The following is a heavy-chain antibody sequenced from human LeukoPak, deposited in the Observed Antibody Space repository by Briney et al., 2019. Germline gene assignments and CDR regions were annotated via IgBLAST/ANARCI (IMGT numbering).Heavy chain of an antibody. D-gene: IGHD3-22*01. Sequence: GGSLRLSCAASGFTFSSYWMSWVRQAPGKGLEWVANIKQDGSEKYYVDSVKGRFTISRDNAKNSLYLQMNSLRAEDTAVYYCEREQRLYYYDSRGYYDTEYFQHWGQGTLVTVSS. V-gene: IGHV3-7*01. CDR1: GFTFSSYW. J-gene: IGHJ1*01. CDR3: EREQRLYYYDSRGYYDTEYFQH. CDR2: IKQDGSEK.